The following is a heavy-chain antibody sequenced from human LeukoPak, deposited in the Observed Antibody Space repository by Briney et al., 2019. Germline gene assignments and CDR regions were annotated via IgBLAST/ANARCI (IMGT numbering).Heavy chain of an antibody. J-gene: IGHJ4*02. D-gene: IGHD1-26*01. CDR1: GGSISSGGYY. Sequence: TLSLTCTVSGGSISSGGYYRSWIRQHPGTGLEWIGYIYYSGSTYYNPSLKSRVTISVDTSKNQFSLKLSSVTAADTAVYYCAREGAVGATHTHYYFDYWGQGTLVTVSS. V-gene: IGHV4-31*03. CDR2: IYYSGST. CDR3: AREGAVGATHTHYYFDY.